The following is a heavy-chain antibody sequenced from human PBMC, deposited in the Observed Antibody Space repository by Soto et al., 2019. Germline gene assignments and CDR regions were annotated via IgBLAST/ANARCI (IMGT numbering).Heavy chain of an antibody. CDR2: IWYDGGNK. D-gene: IGHD3-10*01. V-gene: IGHV3-33*01. CDR1: GFTFSSYG. CDR3: ARDLYDSGSYYPLDY. J-gene: IGHJ4*02. Sequence: PGGSLRLSCAASGFTFSSYGMHWVRQAPGKGLEWVAVIWYDGGNKYYADSVKGRFTISRDNSKNTLYLQMNSLRAEDTAVYYCARDLYDSGSYYPLDYWGQGTLVTVSS.